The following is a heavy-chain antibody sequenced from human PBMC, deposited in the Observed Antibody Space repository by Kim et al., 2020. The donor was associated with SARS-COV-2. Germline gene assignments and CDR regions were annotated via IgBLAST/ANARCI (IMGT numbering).Heavy chain of an antibody. CDR2: IYYDDDK. J-gene: IGHJ4*02. CDR3: AHNTDTYNYGGFGF. CDR1: GFSLNRSGGG. D-gene: IGHD1-1*01. Sequence: SGPTLVNPTQTLTLTCSVSGFSLNRSGGGVGWIRQPPGKALQWLALIYYDDDKRYNPSLQSRLTITKDTTKNQVVLTMTNMDPADTATYYCAHNTDTYNYGGFGFWGQGALITVSS. V-gene: IGHV2-5*02.